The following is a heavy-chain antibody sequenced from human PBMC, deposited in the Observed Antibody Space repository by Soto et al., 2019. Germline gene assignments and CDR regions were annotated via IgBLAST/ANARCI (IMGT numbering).Heavy chain of an antibody. V-gene: IGHV4-31*03. D-gene: IGHD3-3*01. J-gene: IGHJ5*02. Sequence: QVQLQESGPGLVKPSQTLSLTCTVSGGSISSGGYYWSWIRQHPGKGLEWIGYIYYSGSTYYNPSLKSRVTISVDTSKNQFSLKLSSVTAADTAVYYCARTAAITIFGVVPNWFDPWGQGTLVTVSS. CDR3: ARTAAITIFGVVPNWFDP. CDR1: GGSISSGGYY. CDR2: IYYSGST.